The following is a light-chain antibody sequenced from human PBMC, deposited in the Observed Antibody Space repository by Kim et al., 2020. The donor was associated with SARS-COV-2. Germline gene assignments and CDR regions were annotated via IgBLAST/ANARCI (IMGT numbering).Light chain of an antibody. J-gene: IGKJ1*01. CDR1: QSISSN. CDR2: GAS. Sequence: EIVMTQSPATLSVSPGERATLSCRASQSISSNLVWYQQKPGQAPRLLIYGASSRATGIPARFSGGGSGTEFTLTISSLQSEDFAVYYCQQYNNWPRTFGQGTKVDIK. V-gene: IGKV3-15*01. CDR3: QQYNNWPRT.